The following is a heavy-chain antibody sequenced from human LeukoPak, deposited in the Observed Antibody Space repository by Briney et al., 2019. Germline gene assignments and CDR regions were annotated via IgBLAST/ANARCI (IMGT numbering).Heavy chain of an antibody. J-gene: IGHJ4*01. V-gene: IGHV4-39*07. Sequence: LETLSLTCTVSGDSISSYSYYWAWIRQPPGKGLEWIGSILFRGATYYNPSLNPRIIMSVDTSQNHFSLKLTSVTAADTAVYFCARESGDTRTVNSFDFWGRGTLITVSS. D-gene: IGHD2-21*01. CDR3: ARESGDTRTVNSFDF. CDR1: GDSISSYSYY. CDR2: ILFRGAT.